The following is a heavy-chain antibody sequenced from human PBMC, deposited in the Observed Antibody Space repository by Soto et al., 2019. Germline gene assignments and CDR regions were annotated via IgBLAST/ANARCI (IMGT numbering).Heavy chain of an antibody. J-gene: IGHJ6*03. Sequence: SQSLSLTCAISGDSVSSNSAAWNWIRLTPSRGLEWLARTYYRSRWYNDYAVSVRSRITVNPDTSKNQFSLQLTSVTPEDTAVYYCAGTTSHQWYYMDVWGKGTTVTVSS. D-gene: IGHD1-7*01. CDR3: AGTTSHQWYYMDV. CDR2: TYYRSRWYN. CDR1: GDSVSSNSAA. V-gene: IGHV6-1*01.